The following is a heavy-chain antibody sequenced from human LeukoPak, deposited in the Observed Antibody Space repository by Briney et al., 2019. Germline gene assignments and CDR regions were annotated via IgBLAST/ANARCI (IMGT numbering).Heavy chain of an antibody. CDR2: ANHRGST. V-gene: IGHV4-34*01. J-gene: IGHJ4*02. CDR3: ASWSPYDSRIL. Sequence: PSETLSLTCAVYGGSFSGYDWTWIRQPPGKGLEWIGQANHRGSTNYNPSLRSRVTISVDTSKNQFSLKLSSVTAADTAVYYCASWSPYDSRILWGQGTLVTVSS. D-gene: IGHD3-22*01. CDR1: GGSFSGYD.